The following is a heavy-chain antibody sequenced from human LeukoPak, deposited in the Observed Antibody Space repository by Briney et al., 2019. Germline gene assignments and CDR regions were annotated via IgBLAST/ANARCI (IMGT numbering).Heavy chain of an antibody. J-gene: IGHJ4*02. CDR2: ISSKGGST. V-gene: IGHV3-64*01. CDR1: GFTFSSYA. CDR3: ARDAGFCSGGSCPRYYFDY. Sequence: GGSLRLSCAASGFTFSSYAMHWVRQAPGKGLEYVSAISSKGGSTYYANSVKGRFTIYIDNSKNTLYLQMGSLRAEDMAVYYCARDAGFCSGGSCPRYYFDYWGQGTVVTVSS. D-gene: IGHD2-15*01.